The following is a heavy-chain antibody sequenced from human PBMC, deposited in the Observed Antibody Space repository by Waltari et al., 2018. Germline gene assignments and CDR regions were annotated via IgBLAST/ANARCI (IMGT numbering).Heavy chain of an antibody. D-gene: IGHD3-22*01. CDR2: IKPKRGWT. CDR1: GYTFTGYY. Sequence: QVQLVQSGAEVKKPGASVKFSCKASGYTFTGYYMHWVRQAPGQGLEWKGPIKPKRGWTNDAQKFQGRVTMTRDTSISTAYMELSRLRSDDTAVYYCARASQLIDYYDSRDDYWGQGTLVTVSS. V-gene: IGHV1-2*06. J-gene: IGHJ4*02. CDR3: ARASQLIDYYDSRDDY.